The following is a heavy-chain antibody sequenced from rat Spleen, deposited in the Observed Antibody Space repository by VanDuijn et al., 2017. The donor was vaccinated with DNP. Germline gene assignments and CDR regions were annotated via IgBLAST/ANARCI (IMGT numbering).Heavy chain of an antibody. J-gene: IGHJ2*01. D-gene: IGHD1-11*01. CDR1: GFTFNNYD. CDR2: ISYDGSST. V-gene: IGHV5-7*01. Sequence: EVQLVESGGGLVQPGRSMKLSCAASGFTFNNYDMAWVRQAPKKGLEWVATISYDGSSTYYRDSVRGRFTLSRDNAKNILYLQMESLRSEDTATYYCARGGRSYFDYWGQGVMVTVSS. CDR3: ARGGRSYFDY.